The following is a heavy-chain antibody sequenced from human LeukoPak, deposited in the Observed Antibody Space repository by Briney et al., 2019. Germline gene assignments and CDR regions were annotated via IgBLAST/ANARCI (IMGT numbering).Heavy chain of an antibody. Sequence: ASVKVSCKASGYTFTSYYMYWVRQAPGQGLEWVGIINPSGGSTSYAQKFQGRVTITRDTSASTAYMELSSLRSEDTAVYYCARAAGYSNSWSDAFDIWGQGTMVTVSS. CDR2: INPSGGST. CDR3: ARAAGYSNSWSDAFDI. J-gene: IGHJ3*02. CDR1: GYTFTSYY. V-gene: IGHV1-46*01. D-gene: IGHD6-13*01.